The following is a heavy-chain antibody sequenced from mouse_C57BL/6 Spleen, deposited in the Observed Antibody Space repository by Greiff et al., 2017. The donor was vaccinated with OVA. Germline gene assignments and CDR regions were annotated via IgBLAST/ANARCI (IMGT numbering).Heavy chain of an antibody. CDR1: GFTFSDYY. J-gene: IGHJ4*01. CDR2: INYDGSST. Sequence: EVMLVESEGGLVQPGSSMKLSCTASGFTFSDYYMAWVRQVPEKGLEWVANINYDGSSTYYLDSLKSRFIISRDNAKNILYLQMSSLKSEDTATYYCARAYYSNFAMDYWGQGTSVTVSS. V-gene: IGHV5-16*01. D-gene: IGHD2-5*01. CDR3: ARAYYSNFAMDY.